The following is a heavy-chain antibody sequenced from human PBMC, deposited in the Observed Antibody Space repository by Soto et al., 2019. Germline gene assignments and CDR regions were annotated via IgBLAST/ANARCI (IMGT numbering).Heavy chain of an antibody. V-gene: IGHV4-30-4*01. CDR1: GGSISSGDYY. CDR3: ARDRYSGYDFYYYGMDV. CDR2: IYYGGST. D-gene: IGHD5-12*01. J-gene: IGHJ6*02. Sequence: SETLSLTCTVSGGSISSGDYYWSWIRQPPGKGLEWIGYIYYGGSTYYNPSLKSRVTISVDTSKNQFSLKLSSVTAADTAVYYCARDRYSGYDFYYYGMDVWGQGTTVTVSS.